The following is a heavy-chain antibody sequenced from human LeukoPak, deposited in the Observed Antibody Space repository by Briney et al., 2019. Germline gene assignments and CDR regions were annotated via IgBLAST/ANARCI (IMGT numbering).Heavy chain of an antibody. D-gene: IGHD1-14*01. J-gene: IGHJ6*03. CDR1: GFIVSDNY. Sequence: GGSLRLSWAASGFIVSDNYMSWVRQAPGKGLEWVSIIYDDAYYADSVKGRFTISRDSSKNTVYLQMNSLRAEDTALYYCARDHRDYYMDVWGKGTTVTVSS. CDR3: ARDHRDYYMDV. CDR2: IYDDA. V-gene: IGHV3-53*01.